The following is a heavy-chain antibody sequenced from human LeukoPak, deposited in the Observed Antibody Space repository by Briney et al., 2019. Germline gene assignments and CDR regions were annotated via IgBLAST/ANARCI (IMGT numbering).Heavy chain of an antibody. CDR1: GYKFTDDY. J-gene: IGHJ4*02. V-gene: IGHV1-2*02. CDR3: APTAEAYTSWWKV. CDR2: INPDSGFT. Sequence: GASVKVSCKASGYKFTDDYIHWARQAPGQGLEFMGWINPDSGFTNYAQKFKGRVAMTRDTSISTAYLEVRSLTSDDTAVYYCAPTAEAYTSWWKVWGQGTLVTVSS. D-gene: IGHD3-16*01.